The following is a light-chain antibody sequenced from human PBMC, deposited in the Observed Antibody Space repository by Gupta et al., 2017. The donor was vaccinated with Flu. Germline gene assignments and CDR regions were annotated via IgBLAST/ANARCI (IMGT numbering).Light chain of an antibody. J-gene: IGKJ1*01. CDR1: QSVRIN. V-gene: IGKV3-15*01. CDR3: QQYNNRPRT. Sequence: DTVMTQSPATLSVSPGERATLSCRASQSVRINLAWYQQKPGQAPRLLIYGASTRATGIAARFSGSGSGTEFTLTISSLQSEDFAIYYCQQYNNRPRTFGQGTKVEIK. CDR2: GAS.